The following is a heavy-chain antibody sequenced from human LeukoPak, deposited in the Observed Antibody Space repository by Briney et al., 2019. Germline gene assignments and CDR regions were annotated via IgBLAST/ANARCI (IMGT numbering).Heavy chain of an antibody. Sequence: PGGSLRLSCAASGFTFSSYAMHWVRQAPGKGLEWVAVISYDGSNKYYADSVKGRFTISRDNSKNTLYLQMNSLRPEDTAVYYCARARWELHDAFDIWGQGTMVTVSS. V-gene: IGHV3-30-3*01. J-gene: IGHJ3*02. CDR2: ISYDGSNK. CDR1: GFTFSSYA. D-gene: IGHD1-26*01. CDR3: ARARWELHDAFDI.